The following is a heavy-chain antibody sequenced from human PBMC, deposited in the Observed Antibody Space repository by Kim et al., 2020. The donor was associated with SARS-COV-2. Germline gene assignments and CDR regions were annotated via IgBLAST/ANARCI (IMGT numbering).Heavy chain of an antibody. J-gene: IGHJ5*02. CDR1: GFTVSSNY. Sequence: GGSLRLSCAASGFTVSSNYMSWVRQAPGKGLEWVSVIYSGGSTYYADSVMGRVTISRDNSKNTMYLQMNSLRAQDTAVYYCARGLGSFYDSNCYYGPPNWFDPWGQGTLVTVSS. D-gene: IGHD3-22*01. CDR3: ARGLGSFYDSNCYYGPPNWFDP. CDR2: IYSGGST. V-gene: IGHV3-53*01.